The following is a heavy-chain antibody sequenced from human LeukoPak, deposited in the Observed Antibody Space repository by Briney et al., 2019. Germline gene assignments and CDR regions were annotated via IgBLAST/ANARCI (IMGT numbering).Heavy chain of an antibody. Sequence: GGSLRLSCAASGFTFSSYGMHWVRQAPGKGLEWVAVISYDGSNKYYADSVKGRFTISRDSSKNTLYLQMNSLRPEDTAVYYCAKSGRGVRGEPHIDYWGQGTLVTVSS. V-gene: IGHV3-30*18. J-gene: IGHJ4*02. CDR1: GFTFSSYG. D-gene: IGHD3-10*01. CDR2: ISYDGSNK. CDR3: AKSGRGVRGEPHIDY.